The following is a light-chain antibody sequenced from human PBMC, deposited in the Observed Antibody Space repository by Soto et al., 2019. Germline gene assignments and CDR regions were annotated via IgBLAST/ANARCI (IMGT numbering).Light chain of an antibody. CDR1: QDISVY. Sequence: IQMTQSPSSLYGSIGDRVTITCRASQDISVYLAWYQQKPGKVPKLLIYSASTLQSGVPSRFSGSGSGTDFTLTISSLQPEDVATYYCQKFNTAPLTFGQGTRLEIK. V-gene: IGKV1-27*01. CDR2: SAS. CDR3: QKFNTAPLT. J-gene: IGKJ5*01.